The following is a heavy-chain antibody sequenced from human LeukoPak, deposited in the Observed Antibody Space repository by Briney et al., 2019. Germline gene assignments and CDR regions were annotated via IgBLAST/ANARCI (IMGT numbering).Heavy chain of an antibody. CDR3: ARCYVVVVVATTHFDY. J-gene: IGHJ4*02. CDR2: INPHTDGT. D-gene: IGHD2-15*01. V-gene: IGHV1-2*02. Sequence: ASVKVSCKASGYTFTGHYMHLVRQAPAQGHEWMGWINPHTDGTNYAKKVQGRDTMTRDTSISTAYMELSRLRSDDSAVYYCARCYVVVVVATTHFDYWGQGTLVTVSS. CDR1: GYTFTGHY.